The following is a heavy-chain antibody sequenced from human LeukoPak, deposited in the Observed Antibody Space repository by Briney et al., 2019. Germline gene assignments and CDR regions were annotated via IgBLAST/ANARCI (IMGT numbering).Heavy chain of an antibody. Sequence: GGSLRLSCAASGFTFSSSDMHWVRQAPGKGLEWVSAIGTAGDTYYEVSVKGRFTISRENAKNSLYLQMNSLRAEDTAVYSCARSQDGSGSYFYYFYIDVWGEGTTV. CDR3: ARSQDGSGSYFYYFYIDV. J-gene: IGHJ6*03. CDR1: GFTFSSSD. D-gene: IGHD3-10*01. V-gene: IGHV3-13*01. CDR2: IGTAGDT.